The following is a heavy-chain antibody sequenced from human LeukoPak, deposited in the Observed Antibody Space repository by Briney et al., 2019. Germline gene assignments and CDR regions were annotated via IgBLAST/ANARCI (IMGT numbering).Heavy chain of an antibody. J-gene: IGHJ4*02. V-gene: IGHV3-33*06. Sequence: PVRSLRLSCAASGFTFSSYGKHWVRQAPGKGLEWVAVIWYDGSNKYYADSVKGRFTISRDNSKNTLYLQMNSLRAEDTAVYYCAKDASPAGLDYWGQGTLVTVSS. CDR2: IWYDGSNK. CDR3: AKDASPAGLDY. CDR1: GFTFSSYG.